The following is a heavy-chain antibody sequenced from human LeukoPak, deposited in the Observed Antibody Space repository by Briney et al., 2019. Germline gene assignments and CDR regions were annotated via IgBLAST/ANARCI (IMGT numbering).Heavy chain of an antibody. Sequence: GGSLRLSCAASGFTFSSYAMSWVRQAPGKGLEWVSAISGSGGSTYYADSVKGRFTISRDNSKNTLYLQMNSLRAEDTAVYYCAKGRNQAYCGGDCSFDYWGQGTLVTVSS. V-gene: IGHV3-23*01. CDR2: ISGSGGST. J-gene: IGHJ4*02. CDR1: GFTFSSYA. D-gene: IGHD2-21*01. CDR3: AKGRNQAYCGGDCSFDY.